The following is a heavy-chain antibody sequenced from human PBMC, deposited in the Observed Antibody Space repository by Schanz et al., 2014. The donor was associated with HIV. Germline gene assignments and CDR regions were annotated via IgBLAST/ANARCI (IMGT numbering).Heavy chain of an antibody. CDR2: ISAYNGNT. Sequence: QEPLVQSGAAVRKPGSSVTVSCKTSGGTFNNYALNWVRQAPGQGLEWMGWISAYNGNTNYAQKLQGRVTMTTATSTSTAYMDLRSLRSDDTAVYYCARGAAEMATMTPWRYWGQGTLVTVSS. CDR1: GGTFNNYA. J-gene: IGHJ4*02. V-gene: IGHV1-18*01. D-gene: IGHD5-12*01. CDR3: ARGAAEMATMTPWRY.